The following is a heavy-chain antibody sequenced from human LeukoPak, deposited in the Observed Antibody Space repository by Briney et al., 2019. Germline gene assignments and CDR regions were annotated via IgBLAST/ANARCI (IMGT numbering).Heavy chain of an antibody. J-gene: IGHJ4*02. CDR2: ISYDGSNK. CDR1: GFTFSSYG. D-gene: IGHD5-18*01. Sequence: GGSLRLSCAASGFTFSSYGMHWVRQAPGKGLEWVAVISYDGSNKYYADSVKGRFTIPRDNSKNTLYLQMNSLRAEDTAVYYCAGGYSYGPDYWGQGTLVTVSS. CDR3: AGGYSYGPDY. V-gene: IGHV3-30*03.